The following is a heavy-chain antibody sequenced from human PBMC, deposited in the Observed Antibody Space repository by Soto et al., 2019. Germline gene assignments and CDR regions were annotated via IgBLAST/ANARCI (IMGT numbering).Heavy chain of an antibody. J-gene: IGHJ3*01. CDR3: AHPRGYGVFDAYDF. Sequence: GGSLRLSCAASGFTFDTYAMSWVRQAPGKGLEWVSAISGSGSDTYHADSVKGRFTISRDNSISTLYLQMNSLGTEDTAVYYCAHPRGYGVFDAYDFWGQGAMVTVSS. CDR1: GFTFDTYA. CDR2: ISGSGSDT. V-gene: IGHV3-23*01. D-gene: IGHD4-17*01.